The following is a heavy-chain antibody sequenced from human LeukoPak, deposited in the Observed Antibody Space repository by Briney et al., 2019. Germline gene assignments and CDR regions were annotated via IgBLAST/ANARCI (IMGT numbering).Heavy chain of an antibody. D-gene: IGHD3-10*01. J-gene: IGHJ5*02. Sequence: ASVKVSCKASGYTFTGYYMHWVRQAPGQGLEWMGWINPNSGGTNYAQKFRGWVTMTRDTSISTAYMELSRLRSDDTAVYYCARARITMVRGVPGDWFDPWGQGTLVTVSS. CDR3: ARARITMVRGVPGDWFDP. V-gene: IGHV1-2*04. CDR1: GYTFTGYY. CDR2: INPNSGGT.